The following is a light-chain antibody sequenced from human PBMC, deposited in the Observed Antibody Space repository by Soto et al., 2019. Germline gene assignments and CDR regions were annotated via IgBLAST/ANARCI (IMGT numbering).Light chain of an antibody. J-gene: IGLJ3*02. CDR3: AVWDDSLSGVV. Sequence: QSVVTQPPSASGTPGQRVTISCSGSSSNIGGNYVYWYQHLPGTAPKVLIYKNNHRSSGVPDRFSGSKSDTSASLAISGLRSEDEAHYYCAVWDDSLSGVVFGGGTKLTVL. CDR2: KNN. V-gene: IGLV1-47*01. CDR1: SSNIGGNY.